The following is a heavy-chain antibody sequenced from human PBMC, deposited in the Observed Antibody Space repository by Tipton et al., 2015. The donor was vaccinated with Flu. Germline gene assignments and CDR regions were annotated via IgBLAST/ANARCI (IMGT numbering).Heavy chain of an antibody. CDR2: IYYSGST. D-gene: IGHD2-2*01. Sequence: LRLSCAASGFTFSDYWMTWVRQPPGKGLEWIGHIYYSGSTNYGPSLKSRVTMSEDTSKNQFSLKLSSVTAADTAVYYCARDTSQIPAALLYWGQGILVTVSS. J-gene: IGHJ4*02. CDR3: ARDTSQIPAALLY. V-gene: IGHV4-59*01. CDR1: GFTFSDYW.